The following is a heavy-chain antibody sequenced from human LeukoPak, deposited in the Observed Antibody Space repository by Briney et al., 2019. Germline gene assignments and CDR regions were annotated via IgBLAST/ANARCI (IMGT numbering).Heavy chain of an antibody. CDR3: AREAVHDNWFDP. CDR2: IYYSGTT. J-gene: IGHJ5*02. V-gene: IGHV4-59*12. CDR1: GGSISSYY. Sequence: SETLSLTCTVSGGSISSYYWSWIRQPPGKGLEWIGYIYYSGTTYYNPSLKSRVTISVDTSKNQFSLKLSSVTAADTAVYYCAREAVHDNWFDPWGQGTMVTVPS.